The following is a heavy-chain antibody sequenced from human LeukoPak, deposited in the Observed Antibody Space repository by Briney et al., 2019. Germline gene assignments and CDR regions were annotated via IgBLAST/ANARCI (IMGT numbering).Heavy chain of an antibody. CDR2: IYYSGST. CDR3: ARDQSYYYDSSGYPGGGWFDP. D-gene: IGHD3-22*01. J-gene: IGHJ5*02. CDR1: GGSISSYY. V-gene: IGHV4-59*01. Sequence: SETLSLTCTVSGGSISSYYWSWIRQPPGKGLEWIGYIYYSGSTNYNPSLKSRVTISVDTSKNQFSLKLSSVTAADTAVYYCARDQSYYYDSSGYPGGGWFDPWGQGTLVTVSS.